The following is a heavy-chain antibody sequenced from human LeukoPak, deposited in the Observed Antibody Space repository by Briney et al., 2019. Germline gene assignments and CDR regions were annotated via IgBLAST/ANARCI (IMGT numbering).Heavy chain of an antibody. CDR3: ARQAGMTTVTAYYYYYYMDV. V-gene: IGHV4-59*01. CDR2: IYYSGST. CDR1: GDFITAYY. J-gene: IGHJ6*03. D-gene: IGHD4-17*01. Sequence: SETLSLTCTVSGDFITAYYWSWIRQPPGKGLEWIGYIYYSGSTNYNPSLKSRVTISVDTSKNQFSLKLSSVTAADTAVYYCARQAGMTTVTAYYYYYYMDVWGKGTTVTVSS.